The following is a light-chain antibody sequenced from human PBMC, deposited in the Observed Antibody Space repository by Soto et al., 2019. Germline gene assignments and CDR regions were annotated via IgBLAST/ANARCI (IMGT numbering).Light chain of an antibody. J-gene: IGKJ1*01. Sequence: EVVLTQSPATLSLSPGERATLSCRTSQSVTRDSLAWYQQKPGHSPRLLISGASSRATGVPARFSGGGSGTDFIFNISSLEPEDFATDFGLHYGTAQWTLGQGTKV. V-gene: IGKV3-20*01. CDR3: LHYGTAQWT. CDR1: QSVTRDS. CDR2: GAS.